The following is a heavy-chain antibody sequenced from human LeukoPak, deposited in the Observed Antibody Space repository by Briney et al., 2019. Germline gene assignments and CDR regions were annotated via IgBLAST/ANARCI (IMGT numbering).Heavy chain of an antibody. V-gene: IGHV4-4*07. J-gene: IGHJ5*02. Sequence: SETLSLTCTVSGGSISNYWSWIRQPAGKGLEWIGRIYTSGSTNYNPSLKSRVTMSVDTSKNQFSLKLSSVTAADTAVYYCARDLYYYDSSGCPRPNWFDPWGQGTLVTVSS. CDR1: GGSISNY. CDR3: ARDLYYYDSSGCPRPNWFDP. CDR2: IYTSGST. D-gene: IGHD3-22*01.